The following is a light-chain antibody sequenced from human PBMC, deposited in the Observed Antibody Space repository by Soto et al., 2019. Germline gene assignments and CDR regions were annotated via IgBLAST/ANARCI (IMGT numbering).Light chain of an antibody. V-gene: IGKV3D-20*01. CDR2: ETS. J-gene: IGKJ3*01. CDR1: QSVTSKS. Sequence: EIVLTQSPDSLSLSPGERATLSCWASQSVTSKSLAWYQHKPGLPPRLLIYETSSRAAGVPDRISGSGSGTDFSLSISRLEPEDSAIYYCQQYGTSPFTFGHGTKVDIK. CDR3: QQYGTSPFT.